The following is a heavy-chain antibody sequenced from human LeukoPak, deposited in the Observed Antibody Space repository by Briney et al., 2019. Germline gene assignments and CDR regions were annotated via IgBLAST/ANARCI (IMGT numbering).Heavy chain of an antibody. CDR1: GGSFSGYY. J-gene: IGHJ6*03. CDR3: ARRLPYYYMDV. V-gene: IGHV4-34*01. D-gene: IGHD5-18*01. CDR2: INHSGCT. Sequence: KPSETLSLTCAVYGGSFSGYYWSWIRQPPGKGLEWIGEINHSGCTNYNPSLKSRVTISVDTSKNQFSLKLSSVTAADTAVYYCARRLPYYYMDVWGKGTTVIVSS.